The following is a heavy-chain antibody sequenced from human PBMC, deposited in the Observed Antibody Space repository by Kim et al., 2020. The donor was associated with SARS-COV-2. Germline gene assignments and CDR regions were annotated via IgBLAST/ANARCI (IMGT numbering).Heavy chain of an antibody. V-gene: IGHV3-9*01. CDR2: ISWNRNSV. J-gene: IGHJ6*02. Sequence: GGSLRLSCAASGFNFDDSAMHWVRQPPGKGLERVSSISWNRNSVGYADSVKGRFTISRDNAKNSLYLQMNSLSTEDTALYYCAKGGSGWFYAMEVWGQGTTVTV. CDR3: AKGGSGWFYAMEV. CDR1: GFNFDDSA. D-gene: IGHD6-19*01.